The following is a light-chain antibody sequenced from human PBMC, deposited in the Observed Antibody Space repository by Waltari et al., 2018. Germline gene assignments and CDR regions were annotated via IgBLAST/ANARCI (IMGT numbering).Light chain of an antibody. CDR3: SSYTRSSYWV. CDR1: SSDVGFYDF. J-gene: IGLJ3*02. V-gene: IGLV2-14*01. CDR2: KVN. Sequence: QSALTQPASVSGSPGQSIPIPCTGTSSDVGFYDFVSWFQQHPGKAPKVMIYKVNNRPSGVSNRFSGSKSGNTASLTISGLQAEDEADYYCSSYTRSSYWVFGGGTQLTVL.